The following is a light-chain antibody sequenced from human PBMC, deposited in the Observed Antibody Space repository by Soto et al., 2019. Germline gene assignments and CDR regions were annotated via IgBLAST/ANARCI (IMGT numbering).Light chain of an antibody. V-gene: IGKV3-15*01. Sequence: EIVMTHSPATLSVSPGERATLSCSASQSVSSNLAWYQQKPGQAPRLLIYGASTRATGIPARFSGSGSGTEFTLTISSLQSEDFAVYYCQQYNNWPGFGPGTKVDIK. CDR1: QSVSSN. CDR2: GAS. CDR3: QQYNNWPG. J-gene: IGKJ3*01.